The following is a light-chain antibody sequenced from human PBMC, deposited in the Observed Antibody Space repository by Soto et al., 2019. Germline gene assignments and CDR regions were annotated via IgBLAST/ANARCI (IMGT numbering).Light chain of an antibody. CDR2: DAS. CDR3: QQYNSYSIT. CDR1: QSISSR. Sequence: DIQMTQSPSTLSASVGDRVTITCRASQSISSRLAWYQQKPGKAPKLLIYDASSLESGVPSRFGGSGSGTEFTLTISSLQPDDFATYYCQQYNSYSITFGQGTRLEIK. J-gene: IGKJ5*01. V-gene: IGKV1-5*01.